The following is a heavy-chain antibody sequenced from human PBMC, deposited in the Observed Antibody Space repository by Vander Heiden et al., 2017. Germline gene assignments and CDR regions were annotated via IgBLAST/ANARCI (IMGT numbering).Heavy chain of an antibody. CDR2: ISAYNDNT. D-gene: IGHD2-21*01. CDR1: GSTFTCYG. J-gene: IGHJ1*01. CDR3: ARVSPAVFPPWDFQH. V-gene: IGHV1-18*01. Sequence: QVQLLQSGAEVKKPGASVKVSCKASGSTFTCYGISRGRPAPGQRLEWMRWISAYNDNTNYAQKLQGRVTMTTDTSTSTAYMELRRLRSDDTAVYYCARVSPAVFPPWDFQHWGQGTLVTVSS.